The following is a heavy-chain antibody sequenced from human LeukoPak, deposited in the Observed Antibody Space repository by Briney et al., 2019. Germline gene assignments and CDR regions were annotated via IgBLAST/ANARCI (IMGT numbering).Heavy chain of an antibody. Sequence: ASVKVSCKASGYTFTSYYMHWVRQAPGQGLEWMGIINPSGGSTSYAQKFQGRVTMTRDTSTSTVYMELSSLRSEDTAVYYCAGDGYGDYYAFDIWGQGTMVTVSS. CDR3: AGDGYGDYYAFDI. CDR1: GYTFTSYY. CDR2: INPSGGST. D-gene: IGHD4-17*01. V-gene: IGHV1-46*01. J-gene: IGHJ3*02.